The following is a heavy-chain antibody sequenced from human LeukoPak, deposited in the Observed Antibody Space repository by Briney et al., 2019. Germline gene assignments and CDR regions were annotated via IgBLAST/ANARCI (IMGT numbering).Heavy chain of an antibody. V-gene: IGHV3-53*01. D-gene: IGHD5-18*01. Sequence: GGSLRLSCAASGFTVSSNYMSWVRQAPGKGLEWVSVIYSGGSTYYADSVKGRFTISRDNSKNTLYLKMNSLRAEDTAVYYCARDRDSYGFDYWGQGTLVTVSS. J-gene: IGHJ4*02. CDR2: IYSGGST. CDR1: GFTVSSNY. CDR3: ARDRDSYGFDY.